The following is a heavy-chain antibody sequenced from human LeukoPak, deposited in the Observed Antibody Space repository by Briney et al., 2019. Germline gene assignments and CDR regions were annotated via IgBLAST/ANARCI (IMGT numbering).Heavy chain of an antibody. Sequence: PGGSLRLSCAASGFTFSNYWMSWVRQAPGKGLEWVANIKQDGSEKNYVDSVKGRFTISRDNAKNSVYLQMYSLRAEDTAVYYCAVVRGVMGYWGQGTLVTVSS. D-gene: IGHD3-10*01. J-gene: IGHJ4*02. CDR2: IKQDGSEK. CDR3: AVVRGVMGY. V-gene: IGHV3-7*03. CDR1: GFTFSNYW.